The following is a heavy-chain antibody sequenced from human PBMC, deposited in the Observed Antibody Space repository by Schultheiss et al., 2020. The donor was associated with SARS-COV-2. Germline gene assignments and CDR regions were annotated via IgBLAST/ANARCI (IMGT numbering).Heavy chain of an antibody. CDR2: ISSSSSYI. V-gene: IGHV3-21*01. Sequence: GGSLRLSCAASGFTFSSYSMNWVRQAPGKGLEWVSSISSSSSYIYYADSVKGRFTISRDNAKNSLYLQMNSLRAEDTAVYYCARAFGGVIVGMDWGQGTLVTVSS. J-gene: IGHJ4*02. D-gene: IGHD3-16*02. CDR3: ARAFGGVIVGMD. CDR1: GFTFSSYS.